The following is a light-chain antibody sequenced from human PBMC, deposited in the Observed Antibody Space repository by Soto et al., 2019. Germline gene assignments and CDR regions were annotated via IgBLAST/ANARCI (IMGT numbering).Light chain of an antibody. Sequence: EIVMTQSPGTLSLSPGERATISCRASQVIGSRYLAWYHQKSGQAPRLLIYGASSRATGIPDRFSGSGSATDFTLTISRLEPEDFGVYYCQQFGSSIPHTFGQGTKLEIK. V-gene: IGKV3-20*01. CDR3: QQFGSSIPHT. CDR2: GAS. J-gene: IGKJ2*01. CDR1: QVIGSRY.